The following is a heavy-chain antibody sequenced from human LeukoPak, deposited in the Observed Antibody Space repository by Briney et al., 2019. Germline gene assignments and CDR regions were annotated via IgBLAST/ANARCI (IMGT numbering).Heavy chain of an antibody. Sequence: GGSLRLSCAASGFTFDDYAMHWVRQAPGKGLEWVSLISWDGGSTYYADSVKGRFTISRDNSKNSLYLQMNSLRAEDTALYYCAKDMGGDILTVMGLDYWGQGTLVTVSS. CDR1: GFTFDDYA. D-gene: IGHD3-9*01. CDR3: AKDMGGDILTVMGLDY. V-gene: IGHV3-43D*03. CDR2: ISWDGGST. J-gene: IGHJ4*02.